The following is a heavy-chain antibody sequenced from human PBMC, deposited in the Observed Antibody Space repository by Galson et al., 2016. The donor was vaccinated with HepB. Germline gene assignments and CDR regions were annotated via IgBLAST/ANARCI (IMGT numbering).Heavy chain of an antibody. CDR3: TAGPHPAAMAFDH. J-gene: IGHJ4*02. V-gene: IGHV3-15*01. CDR2: IRTKTDGGAT. CDR1: GFTFSHTW. D-gene: IGHD2-2*01. Sequence: SLRLSCAASGFTFSHTWMRWVRQSPGKGLEWVGRIRTKTDGGATDYAAPVKGRFFITRDDSKNTLHLQINSLKPEDTAVYYCTAGPHPAAMAFDHWGQGTLVTVSS.